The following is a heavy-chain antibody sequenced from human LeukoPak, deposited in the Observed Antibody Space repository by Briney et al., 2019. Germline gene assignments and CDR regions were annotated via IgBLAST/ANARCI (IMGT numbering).Heavy chain of an antibody. CDR2: IYYSGST. Sequence: PSETLSLTCTVSGGSISSYYWSWIQQPPGKGLECIGYIYYSGSTNYNPSLKSRVTISVDTSKNQFSLKLSSVTAADTAVYYCARGWPYFDCWGQGTLVTVSS. D-gene: IGHD2-15*01. CDR1: GGSISSYY. CDR3: ARGWPYFDC. J-gene: IGHJ4*02. V-gene: IGHV4-59*01.